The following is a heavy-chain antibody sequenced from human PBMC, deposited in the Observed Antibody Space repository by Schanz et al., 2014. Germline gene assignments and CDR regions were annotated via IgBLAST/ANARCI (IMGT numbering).Heavy chain of an antibody. CDR1: GSSFSDYD. CDR3: TKGGDPQDAFDI. V-gene: IGHV3-30*02. D-gene: IGHD5-12*01. Sequence: VQLVESGGGVVQPGGSLRLSCVGSGSSFSDYDMYWIRQAPGKGLEWLAFLRSDGSRRDYADSVKGRFTISRDNSKNTLYLEMNSLIPEDTAVYYCTKGGDPQDAFDIWGQGTMVTVSS. CDR2: LRSDGSRR. J-gene: IGHJ3*02.